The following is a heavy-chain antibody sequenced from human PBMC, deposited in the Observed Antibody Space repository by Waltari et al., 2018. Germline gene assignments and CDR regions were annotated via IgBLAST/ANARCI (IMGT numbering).Heavy chain of an antibody. V-gene: IGHV4-34*01. CDR3: ARGEDGQQWLVRSSNWYFDL. CDR2: INHSGST. CDR1: GGSFSGYY. D-gene: IGHD6-19*01. Sequence: QVQLQQWGAGLLKPSETLSLTCAVYGGSFSGYYWSWIRQPPGKGLEWIGEINHSGSTNYNPSLKSRVTISVDTSKNQFSLKLSSVTAADTAVYYCARGEDGQQWLVRSSNWYFDLWGRDTLVTVSS. J-gene: IGHJ2*01.